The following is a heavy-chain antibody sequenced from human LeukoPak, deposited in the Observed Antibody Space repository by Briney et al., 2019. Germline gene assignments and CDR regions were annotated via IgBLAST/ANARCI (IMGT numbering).Heavy chain of an antibody. J-gene: IGHJ6*02. V-gene: IGHV1-46*01. CDR2: INPSGGST. Sequence: GASVKVSCKAFGYTFTSYYMHWVRQAPGQGLEWMGIINPSGGSTSYAQKFQGRVTMTRDTSTSTVYMELSSLRSEDTAVYYCARDGGITMIVVVPIGPHLGMDVWGQGTTVTVSS. CDR1: GYTFTSYY. D-gene: IGHD3-22*01. CDR3: ARDGGITMIVVVPIGPHLGMDV.